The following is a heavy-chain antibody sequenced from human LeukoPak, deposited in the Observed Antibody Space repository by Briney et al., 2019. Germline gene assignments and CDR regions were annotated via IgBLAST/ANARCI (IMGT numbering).Heavy chain of an antibody. D-gene: IGHD6-13*01. J-gene: IGHJ6*03. V-gene: IGHV3-23*01. Sequence: PGGSLRLSCAASGFTFNIHGMNWVRQAPGKGLEWVSGISPSGDILYYADSVKGQFTISRDNSKNTVYLQMNSLRAEDTAVYYCAKDRTGQQLSHYYYYMDVWGKGTTVTISS. CDR2: ISPSGDIL. CDR3: AKDRTGQQLSHYYYYMDV. CDR1: GFTFNIHG.